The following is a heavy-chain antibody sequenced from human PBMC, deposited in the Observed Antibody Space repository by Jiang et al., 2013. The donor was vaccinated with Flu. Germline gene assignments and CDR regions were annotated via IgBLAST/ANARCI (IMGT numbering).Heavy chain of an antibody. Sequence: QLVESGGGVVQPGGSLRLSCAASEFIFRNSPMHWVRQAPGKGLEWVSRVSFDETERHYADSVRGRFTVSRGNAQNTLHLQMNNLRAEDTAIYFCTGDRGSVGDSWGQGTLVSVSS. CDR2: VSFDETER. CDR1: EFIFRNSP. CDR3: TGDRGSVGDS. D-gene: IGHD6-25*01. J-gene: IGHJ4*02. V-gene: IGHV3-74*01.